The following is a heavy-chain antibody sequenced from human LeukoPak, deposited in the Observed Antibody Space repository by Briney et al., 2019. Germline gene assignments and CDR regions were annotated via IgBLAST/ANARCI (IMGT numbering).Heavy chain of an antibody. D-gene: IGHD5-24*01. J-gene: IGHJ4*02. CDR2: ISGSGGST. CDR3: AKQPIREPLSYFDY. V-gene: IGHV3-23*01. Sequence: GGSLRLSCAASGFTFSSYAMSWVRQAPGKGLEWVSGISGSGGSTYYADSVKGRFTISRGNSKNTLYLQMNSLRAEDTAVYYCAKQPIREPLSYFDYWGQGTLVTVSS. CDR1: GFTFSSYA.